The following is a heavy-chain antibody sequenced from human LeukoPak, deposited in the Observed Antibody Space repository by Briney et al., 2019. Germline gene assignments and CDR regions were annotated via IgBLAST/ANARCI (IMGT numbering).Heavy chain of an antibody. Sequence: SVKVSCKASGGTFSSYAISWVRQAPGQGLEWMGGIIPIFGTANYAQKFQGRVTITADESTSTAYMELSSLRSEDTAVYYCARDRKYSSSGRYFDLWGRGTLVTVSS. D-gene: IGHD6-13*01. CDR1: GGTFSSYA. CDR3: ARDRKYSSSGRYFDL. V-gene: IGHV1-69*13. J-gene: IGHJ2*01. CDR2: IIPIFGTA.